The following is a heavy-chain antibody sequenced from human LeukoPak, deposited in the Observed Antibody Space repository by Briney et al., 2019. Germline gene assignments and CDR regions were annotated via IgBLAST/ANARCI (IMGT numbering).Heavy chain of an antibody. CDR1: GYNFSNYW. CDR2: IYPGDYET. CDR3: AIPPGYCGNDCSFDH. V-gene: IGHV5-51*01. D-gene: IGHD2-21*02. J-gene: IGHJ4*02. Sequence: GESLEISCEGSGYNFSNYWIGWGRPVPGKGLEWMGIIYPGDYETRYSPSFQGLVTISVDKSISTAYLQWSSLRASDTAMYYCAIPPGYCGNDCSFDHWGQGTLVTVSS.